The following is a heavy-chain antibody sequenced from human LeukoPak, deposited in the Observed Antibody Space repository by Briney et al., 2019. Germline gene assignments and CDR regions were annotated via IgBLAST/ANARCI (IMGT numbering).Heavy chain of an antibody. CDR1: GGSFSGYY. J-gene: IGHJ5*01. V-gene: IGHV4-34*01. CDR3: ARAGLSGYSYGYDWFDS. CDR2: IHYSGSA. Sequence: PSETLSLTCAVYGGSFSGYYWTWIRQPPGKGLEWIGEIHYSGSATYNPSVQSRVTISVDTSRNQFSLKVTSVTAADTAVYYCARAGLSGYSYGYDWFDSWGQGTLVTVSS. D-gene: IGHD5-18*01.